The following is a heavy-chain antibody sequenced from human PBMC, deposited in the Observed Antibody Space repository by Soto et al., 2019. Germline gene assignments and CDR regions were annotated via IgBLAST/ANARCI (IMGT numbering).Heavy chain of an antibody. CDR2: TYYRSKWYN. CDR3: ARNFCGSCYSPPYNWFDP. D-gene: IGHD2-15*01. CDR1: GDSFSSNSAA. J-gene: IGHJ5*02. V-gene: IGHV6-1*01. Sequence: SQTLSLTCAISGDSFSSNSAAWNWIRQSPSRGLEWLGRTYYRSKWYNDYAVSVKSRITINPDTSKNQFSLQLNSVTPEDTAVYYCARNFCGSCYSPPYNWFDPWGQGTLVTVSS.